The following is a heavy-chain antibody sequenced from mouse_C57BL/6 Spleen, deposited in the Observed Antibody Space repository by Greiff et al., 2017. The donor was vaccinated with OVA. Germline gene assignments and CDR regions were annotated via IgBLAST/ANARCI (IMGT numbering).Heavy chain of an antibody. J-gene: IGHJ3*01. CDR1: GFSLTSYS. V-gene: IGHV2-6-1*01. Sequence: VKVVESGPGLVAPSQSLSIICTVSGFSLTSYSVHWVRQPPGKGLEWLVVIWSDGSTTYNSALKSRLSISKDNSKSQVFLKMNSLQTDDTAMYYCARHDGSSWFAYWGQGTLVTVSA. CDR2: IWSDGST. CDR3: ARHDGSSWFAY. D-gene: IGHD1-1*01.